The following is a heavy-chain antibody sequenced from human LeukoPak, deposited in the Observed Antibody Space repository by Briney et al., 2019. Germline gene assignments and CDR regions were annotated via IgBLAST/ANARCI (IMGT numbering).Heavy chain of an antibody. CDR1: GYTFTSYY. CDR3: ARDGYSISSLYDF. V-gene: IGHV1-46*01. CDR2: INPSGGST. Sequence: ASVKVSCKASGYTFTSYYIHWVRQAPGQGLEWMGIINPSGGSTTYAQKFQGRVTITRDTPTSTVYMVLSSLRSEDTAVYYCARDGYSISSLYDFWGQGTLVTVSS. D-gene: IGHD6-6*01. J-gene: IGHJ4*02.